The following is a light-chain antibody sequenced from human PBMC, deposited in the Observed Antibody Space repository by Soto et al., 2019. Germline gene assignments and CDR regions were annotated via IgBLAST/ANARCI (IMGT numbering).Light chain of an antibody. CDR3: QHYNNWTPWT. Sequence: EIVMTQSTATLSVSPGERATLSCRASQSVSSNLAWYQQKPGQAPRLLIYRASTRATGIPARFSGSGSGTDFTLTITSLQSEDFAVYYCQHYNNWTPWTFGQGNKVEIK. CDR2: RAS. CDR1: QSVSSN. V-gene: IGKV3-15*01. J-gene: IGKJ1*01.